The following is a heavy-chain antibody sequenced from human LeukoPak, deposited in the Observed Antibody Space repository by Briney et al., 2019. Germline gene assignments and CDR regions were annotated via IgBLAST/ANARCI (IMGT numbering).Heavy chain of an antibody. V-gene: IGHV3-23*01. CDR2: ISGSGGST. CDR3: AKDLSVGPGIAVAGTSLY. Sequence: PGRSLRLSCAASGFTFSSYAMSWVRQAPGKGLEWVSAISGSGGSTYYADSVKGRFTISRDNSKNTLYLQMNSLRAEDTAVYYCAKDLSVGPGIAVAGTSLYWGQGTLVTVSS. J-gene: IGHJ4*02. CDR1: GFTFSSYA. D-gene: IGHD6-19*01.